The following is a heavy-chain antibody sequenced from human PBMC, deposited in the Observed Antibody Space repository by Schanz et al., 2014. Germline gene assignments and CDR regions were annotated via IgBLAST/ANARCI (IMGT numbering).Heavy chain of an antibody. J-gene: IGHJ4*02. CDR3: AKVREWWPYYFDY. Sequence: EVQLVESGGGLVQPGGSLRLSCAASGFTFRTYLMNWVRQAPGKGLEWVSFISSSSSTIYYADSVKGRFTISRDNSDNTLFLQMNSLRAEDTAVYYCAKVREWWPYYFDYWGQGTLVTVSS. CDR2: ISSSSSTI. D-gene: IGHD2-15*01. V-gene: IGHV3-48*01. CDR1: GFTFRTYL.